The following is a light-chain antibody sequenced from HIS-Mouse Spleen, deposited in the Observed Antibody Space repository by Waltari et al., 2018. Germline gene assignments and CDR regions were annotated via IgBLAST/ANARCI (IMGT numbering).Light chain of an antibody. CDR3: QVWDSSSDHVV. CDR2: DDS. J-gene: IGLJ2*01. CDR1: NIGSKS. V-gene: IGLV3-21*03. Sequence: SYVLTQPPSVSVAPGKTARITCGGNNIGSKSVHWYQQKPGQAPVLVVYDDSDRPSGMPERLSGANSGNTATLTISRVEAGDEADYCCQVWDSSSDHVVFGGGTKLTVL.